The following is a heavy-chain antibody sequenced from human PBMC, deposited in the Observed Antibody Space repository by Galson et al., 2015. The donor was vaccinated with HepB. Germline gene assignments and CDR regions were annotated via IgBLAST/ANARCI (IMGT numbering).Heavy chain of an antibody. CDR3: ARERVGGDFDH. J-gene: IGHJ4*02. Sequence: SETLSLTCTVSGGALSSYLWTWIRQPPGKGLEWVGYINSRGSTDYNPSLKSRVGISVDTSKKQFSLRLSSVTAADTAVYYCARERVGGDFDHWGQGTPVTVSS. CDR2: INSRGST. V-gene: IGHV4-59*12. CDR1: GGALSSYL. D-gene: IGHD2-2*01.